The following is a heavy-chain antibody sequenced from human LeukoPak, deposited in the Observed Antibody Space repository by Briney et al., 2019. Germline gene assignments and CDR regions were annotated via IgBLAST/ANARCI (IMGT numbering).Heavy chain of an antibody. J-gene: IGHJ6*02. CDR2: ISAYNGNT. Sequence: ASVKVSSKPSGYTFTRYGSSWVRQAPGQGLEWMGWISAYNGNTKYTQKFQGRVTMTPDTSTSTAYIWMRSLRSDDTAVYCCARPGVVAQLSLVVCGQGTTVAVSS. V-gene: IGHV1-18*01. CDR1: GYTFTRYG. D-gene: IGHD5-12*01. CDR3: ARPGVVAQLSLVV.